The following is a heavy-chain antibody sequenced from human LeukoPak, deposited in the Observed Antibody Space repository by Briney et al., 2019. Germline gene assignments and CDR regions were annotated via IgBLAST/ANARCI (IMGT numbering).Heavy chain of an antibody. CDR1: GYTFNRYG. Sequence: ASVKVSCKASGYTFNRYGISWVRQAPGQRPEWMGWNSALTGNIDYAPKFQGRVTMTTDKSTRTAYMELSSLVSADTAVYFCARADPTNTGHEYFDYWGRGTLVTVSS. V-gene: IGHV1-18*01. J-gene: IGHJ4*02. CDR2: NSALTGNI. CDR3: ARADPTNTGHEYFDY. D-gene: IGHD2/OR15-2a*01.